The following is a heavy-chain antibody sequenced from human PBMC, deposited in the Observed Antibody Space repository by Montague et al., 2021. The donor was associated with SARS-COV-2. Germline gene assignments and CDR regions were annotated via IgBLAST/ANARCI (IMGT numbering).Heavy chain of an antibody. J-gene: IGHJ4*02. V-gene: IGHV4-34*01. Sequence: SETLSLTCAVYVESWSGYYWSWIRQPPVKGLEWFGEINQSGSTNYNPSLKSRVTISVDTSKNQFSLKLGSVTAADTAVYYCARGHYSSSWYGIRYYFDYWGQGTLVTVSS. D-gene: IGHD6-13*01. CDR2: INQSGST. CDR1: VESWSGYY. CDR3: ARGHYSSSWYGIRYYFDY.